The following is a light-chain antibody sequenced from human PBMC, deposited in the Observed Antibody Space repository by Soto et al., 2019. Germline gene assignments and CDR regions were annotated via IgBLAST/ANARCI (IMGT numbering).Light chain of an antibody. CDR3: ASYSTSSLRVI. J-gene: IGLJ2*01. CDR1: SSDVGAYDF. V-gene: IGLV2-14*03. CDR2: DVN. Sequence: QSALTQPASVSGSPGQSITFSCTGSSSDVGAYDFVSWYRQHPGKAPKLLLYDVNNRPSGVSYRFSGSTSGNTASLSISGLQAEDEADYYCASYSTSSLRVIFGGGTKLTVL.